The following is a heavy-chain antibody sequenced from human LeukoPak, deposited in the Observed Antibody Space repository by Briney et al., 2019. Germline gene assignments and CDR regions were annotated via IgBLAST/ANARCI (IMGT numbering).Heavy chain of an antibody. D-gene: IGHD3-22*01. J-gene: IGHJ5*02. V-gene: IGHV4-30-4*01. CDR1: GGSIFSGDYY. CDR3: ARGDYNDGAGYLDH. Sequence: PSETLSLTCTVSGGSIFSGDYYWNWIRQPPGKGLEWIGYIYYNGITYNNPSLESRVTISVDTSKNQFSLKLSSVTAADTAVYYCARGDYNDGAGYLDHWGQGTLVPVSS. CDR2: IYYNGIT.